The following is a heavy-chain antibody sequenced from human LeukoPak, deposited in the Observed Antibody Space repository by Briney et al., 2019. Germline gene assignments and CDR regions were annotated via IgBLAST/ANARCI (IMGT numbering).Heavy chain of an antibody. D-gene: IGHD3-10*01. CDR2: IYYSGST. J-gene: IGHJ4*02. Sequence: SETLSLTCAVYGGSFSGYYWSWIRQPPGKGLEWIGSIYYSGSTYYNPSLKSRVTISVDTSKNQFSLKLRSVTAADTAVYYCARRLGGSGSYYYWGQGTLVTVSS. V-gene: IGHV4-34*01. CDR3: ARRLGGSGSYYY. CDR1: GGSFSGYY.